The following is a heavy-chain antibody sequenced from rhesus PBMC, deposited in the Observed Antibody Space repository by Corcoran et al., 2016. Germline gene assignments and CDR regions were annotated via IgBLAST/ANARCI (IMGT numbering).Heavy chain of an antibody. D-gene: IGHD4-29*01. V-gene: IGHV4-122*02. J-gene: IGHJ1*01. CDR2: ISDSGST. Sequence: QVQLQESGPGLVKPSEPLSLTCAVSGGSISSSYYYWSWIRQAPGKGLEWIGYISDSGSTSYNPSLKSRVTISRDTSKNQFSLKLSSVTAADTAVYYCARKQKQLGYVEFWGQGALVTVSS. CDR3: ARKQKQLGYVEF. CDR1: GGSISSSYYY.